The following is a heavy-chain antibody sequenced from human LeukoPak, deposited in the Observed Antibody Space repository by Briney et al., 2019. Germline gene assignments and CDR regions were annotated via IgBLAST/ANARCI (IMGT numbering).Heavy chain of an antibody. CDR2: IYRGGNT. CDR1: GFTVSSKY. Sequence: PGGSLRLSCAASGFTVSSKYMTWVRQAPGKGLEWVSVIYRGGNTYYADSVKGRFSISRDNSKNTVFLQMNSLRAEDTAAYYCATFSYAGNAGGSAGSWGQGTLVTVSS. V-gene: IGHV3-53*01. CDR3: ATFSYAGNAGGSAGS. J-gene: IGHJ5*02. D-gene: IGHD4-23*01.